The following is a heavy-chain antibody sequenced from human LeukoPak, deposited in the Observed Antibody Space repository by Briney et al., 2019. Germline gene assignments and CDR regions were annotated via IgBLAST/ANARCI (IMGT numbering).Heavy chain of an antibody. CDR3: ARNGRVRRVVKDLFEY. J-gene: IGHJ4*02. D-gene: IGHD3-10*01. V-gene: IGHV1-18*01. CDR2: VSPYNGNT. CDR1: GYTFTSTA. Sequence: ASVKVSCKASGYTFTSTAMNWVRQAPGQGLEWMGRVSPYNGNTYYSQRFQDRVIITKDTSTGTAYMDLRDLRTDDTAMYYCARNGRVRRVVKDLFEYWGQGTLVAVSS.